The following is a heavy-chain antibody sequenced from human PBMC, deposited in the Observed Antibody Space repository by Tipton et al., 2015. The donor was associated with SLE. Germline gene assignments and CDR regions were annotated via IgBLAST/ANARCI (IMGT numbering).Heavy chain of an antibody. D-gene: IGHD5-18*01. J-gene: IGHJ6*03. CDR3: ARGGLGYSYYYYMDV. CDR2: IYYSGST. CDR1: GGSISGYY. V-gene: IGHV4-59*01. Sequence: TLSLTCTVSGGSISGYYWSWIRQPPGKGLEWIGYIYYSGSTNYNPSLKSRVTISVDTSKNQFSLKLSSVTAADTAVYYCARGGLGYSYYYYMDVWGKGTTVTVSS.